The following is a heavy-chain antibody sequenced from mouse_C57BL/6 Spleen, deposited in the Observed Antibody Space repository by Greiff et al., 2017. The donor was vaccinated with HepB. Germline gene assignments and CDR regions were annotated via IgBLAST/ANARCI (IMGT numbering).Heavy chain of an antibody. V-gene: IGHV5-17*01. Sequence: EVKLMESGGGLVKPGGSLKLSCAASGFTFSDYGMHWVRQAPEKGLEWVAYISSGSSTIYYADTVKGRFTISRDNAKNTLFLQMTSLRSEDTAMYYCARPGNYLYAMDYWGQGTSVTVSS. CDR2: ISSGSSTI. CDR3: ARPGNYLYAMDY. CDR1: GFTFSDYG. J-gene: IGHJ4*01. D-gene: IGHD2-1*01.